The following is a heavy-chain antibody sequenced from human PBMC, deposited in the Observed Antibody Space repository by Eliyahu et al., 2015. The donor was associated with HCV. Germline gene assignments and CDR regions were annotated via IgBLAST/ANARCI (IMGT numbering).Heavy chain of an antibody. Sequence: EVQILESGGGLVQPGGSLRLSCVASGFXFSXXARNWVRQAPGKGPEWVSGLSSTGGSKYYADSVKGRFTISRDNSKNTLYLQMNSLRAEDTATYYCAKDGGSAVAGTADHPFDYWGQGTLVTVSS. V-gene: IGHV3-23*01. CDR3: AKDGGSAVAGTADHPFDY. J-gene: IGHJ4*02. CDR1: GFXFSXXA. D-gene: IGHD6-19*01. CDR2: LSSTGGSK.